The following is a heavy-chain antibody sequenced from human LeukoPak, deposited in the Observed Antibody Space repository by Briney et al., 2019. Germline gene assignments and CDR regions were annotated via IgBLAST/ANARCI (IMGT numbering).Heavy chain of an antibody. D-gene: IGHD3-22*01. Sequence: ASVKVSCKASGYTFTSYGISWVRQAPGQGLEWMGWISAYNGNTNYAQKLQGRVTMTTDTSTSTAYMELRSLRSDDTAVYYCATFAARITMIVVPGGYWGQGTLVTVSS. CDR3: ATFAARITMIVVPGGY. V-gene: IGHV1-18*01. CDR2: ISAYNGNT. CDR1: GYTFTSYG. J-gene: IGHJ4*02.